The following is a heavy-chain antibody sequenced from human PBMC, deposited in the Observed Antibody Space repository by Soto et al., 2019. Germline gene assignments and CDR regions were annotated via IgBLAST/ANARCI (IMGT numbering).Heavy chain of an antibody. V-gene: IGHV4-4*07. Sequence: PSETLSLTCLVSGVSVSSYTCSWVRQPANKGLEWIGRVFSSVSATYSPSLKSRVRISMDTPENRISLKLDSVTAADAGVYYCTRDGMTTGDTWGPGTLVTVSS. CDR2: VFSSVSA. J-gene: IGHJ4*02. CDR1: GVSVSSYT. CDR3: TRDGMTTGDT. D-gene: IGHD2-21*02.